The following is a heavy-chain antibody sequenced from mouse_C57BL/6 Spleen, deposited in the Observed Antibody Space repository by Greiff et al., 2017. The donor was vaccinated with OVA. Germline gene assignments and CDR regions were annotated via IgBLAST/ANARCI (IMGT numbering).Heavy chain of an antibody. J-gene: IGHJ1*03. CDR1: GYSFTGYY. CDR3: ARSGEYWGYFDV. D-gene: IGHD4-1*01. Sequence: EVQLQQSGPELVKPGASVKISCKASGYSFTGYYMNWVKQSPEKSLEWIGEINPSTGGTTYNQKFKAKATLTVDKSSSTAYMQLKSLTSEDSAVYYCARSGEYWGYFDVWGTGTTVTVSS. V-gene: IGHV1-42*01. CDR2: INPSTGGT.